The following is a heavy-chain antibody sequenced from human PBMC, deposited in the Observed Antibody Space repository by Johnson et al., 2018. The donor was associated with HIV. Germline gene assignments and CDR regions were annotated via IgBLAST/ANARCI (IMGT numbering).Heavy chain of an antibody. CDR1: GLTFSSYW. V-gene: IGHV3-7*04. Sequence: VQLVESGGGLVQPGGSLRLSCAASGLTFSSYWMSWVRQAPGKGLEWVANIKQDGSEKYSVDSVKGRFTISRDNAKNTLYLQMNSLRAEDTAVYYCARPDRVNSIVVVPAGAFDIWGQGTMVTVSS. D-gene: IGHD2-2*01. CDR3: ARPDRVNSIVVVPAGAFDI. CDR2: IKQDGSEK. J-gene: IGHJ3*02.